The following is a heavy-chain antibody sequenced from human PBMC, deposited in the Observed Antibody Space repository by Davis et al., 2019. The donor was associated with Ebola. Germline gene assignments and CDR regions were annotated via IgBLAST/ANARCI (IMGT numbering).Heavy chain of an antibody. CDR1: GFTFSSYR. D-gene: IGHD6-13*01. J-gene: IGHJ4*02. CDR2: ISYDGSNK. Sequence: GSLKSSCAASGFTFSSYRMHWVRQAPGKGLAWVAAISYDGSNKYYADSVKGRFTISRDNSKNTLYLQMNSLRAEDTAVYYCARGPRIAAAGTNYYFDYWGQGTLVTVSS. V-gene: IGHV3-30*03. CDR3: ARGPRIAAAGTNYYFDY.